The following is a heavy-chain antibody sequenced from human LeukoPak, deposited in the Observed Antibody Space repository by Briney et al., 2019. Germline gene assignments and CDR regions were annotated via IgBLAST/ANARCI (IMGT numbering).Heavy chain of an antibody. CDR1: DFPVSDNY. CDR2: ISGSGGST. J-gene: IGHJ5*02. V-gene: IGHV3-23*01. CDR3: AKDTLVLAPWFDP. Sequence: PGGSLRLSCATSDFPVSDNYMSWVRQAPGKGLEWVSAISGSGGSTYYADSVKGRFTISRDNSKNTLYLQMNSLRAEDTAVYYCAKDTLVLAPWFDPWGQGTLVTVSS. D-gene: IGHD4/OR15-4a*01.